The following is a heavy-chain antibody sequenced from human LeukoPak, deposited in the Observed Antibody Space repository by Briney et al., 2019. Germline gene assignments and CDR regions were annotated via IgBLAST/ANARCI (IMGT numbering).Heavy chain of an antibody. J-gene: IGHJ4*02. Sequence: TGRSLRLSWAASGFTFSSYGMHWVRQAPGKGLEWVAVIWYDGSNKYYADSVKGRFTISRDNSKNTLYLQMNSLRAEDTAVYYCARDESIAAYVYWGQGTLVTVSS. CDR1: GFTFSSYG. D-gene: IGHD6-6*01. CDR3: ARDESIAAYVY. V-gene: IGHV3-33*01. CDR2: IWYDGSNK.